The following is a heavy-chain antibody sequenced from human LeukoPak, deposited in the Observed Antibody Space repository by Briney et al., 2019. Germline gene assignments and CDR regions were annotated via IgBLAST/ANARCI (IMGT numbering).Heavy chain of an antibody. CDR2: ISYDGSNK. D-gene: IGHD3-9*01. CDR3: ARDTTDTQGPVLRYFDWLFPNWFDP. CDR1: GFTFSSFS. J-gene: IGHJ5*02. V-gene: IGHV3-30-3*01. Sequence: GGSLRLSCAASGFTFSSFSMNWVRQAPGKGLEWVAVISYDGSNKYYADSVKGRFTISRDNSKNTLYLRMNSLRAEDTAVYYCARDTTDTQGPVLRYFDWLFPNWFDPWGQGTLVTVSS.